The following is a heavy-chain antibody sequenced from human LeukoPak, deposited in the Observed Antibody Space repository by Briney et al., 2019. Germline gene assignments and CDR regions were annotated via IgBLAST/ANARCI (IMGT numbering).Heavy chain of an antibody. D-gene: IGHD7-27*01. CDR1: GGSFSGYY. J-gene: IGHJ6*03. V-gene: IGHV4-34*01. CDR2: INHSGST. CDR3: ARGDWGSPDYYYMDV. Sequence: KPSETLSLTCAVYGGSFSGYYWSWIRQPPGKGLEWNGEINHSGSTNYNPSLKSRVTISIDTSKNQFSLKQSSVTAADTAVYYCARGDWGSPDYYYMDVWGKGTTVTISS.